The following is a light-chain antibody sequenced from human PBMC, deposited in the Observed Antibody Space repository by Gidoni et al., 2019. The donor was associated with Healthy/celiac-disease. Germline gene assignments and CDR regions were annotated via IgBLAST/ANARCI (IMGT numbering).Light chain of an antibody. Sequence: PGERATLSCRASQSVSSSYLAWYQQKPGQAPRLLIYGASSRATGIPDRFSGSGSGTDFTLTISRLEPEDFAVYYCQQYGSSPRTFGQGTKVEIK. CDR1: QSVSSSY. CDR3: QQYGSSPRT. V-gene: IGKV3-20*01. J-gene: IGKJ1*01. CDR2: GAS.